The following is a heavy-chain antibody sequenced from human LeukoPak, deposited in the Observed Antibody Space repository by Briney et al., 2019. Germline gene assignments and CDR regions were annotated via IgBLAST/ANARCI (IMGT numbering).Heavy chain of an antibody. CDR3: ARLGDYCGGDCYSPPDAFDI. CDR2: IYYSGST. Sequence: SQTLSLTCTVSGGSISSGDYYWSWIRQPPGKGLEWIGYIYYSGSTYYNPSLKSRVTISVDTSKNQFSLKRSSVTAADTAVYYCARLGDYCGGDCYSPPDAFDIWGQGTMVRLF. J-gene: IGHJ3*02. V-gene: IGHV4-30-4*01. CDR1: GGSISSGDYY. D-gene: IGHD2-21*02.